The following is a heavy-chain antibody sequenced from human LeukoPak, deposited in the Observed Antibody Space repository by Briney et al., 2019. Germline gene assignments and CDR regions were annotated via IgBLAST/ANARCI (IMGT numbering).Heavy chain of an antibody. J-gene: IGHJ3*02. CDR1: GYTFTSYY. Sequence: ASVKVCCKASGYTFTSYYMHWVRQAPGQGLEWMGIINPTTGDTTYAQKFQGSLTMTRDMSTSTVYMELSSLTSEDTAVFYCARYGFSAVWQGGWHAFDIWGQGTVVTVSS. V-gene: IGHV1-46*01. CDR3: ARYGFSAVWQGGWHAFDI. D-gene: IGHD2-15*01. CDR2: INPTTGDT.